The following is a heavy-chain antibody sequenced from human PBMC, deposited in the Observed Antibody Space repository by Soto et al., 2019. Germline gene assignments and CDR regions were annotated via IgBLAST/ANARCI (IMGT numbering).Heavy chain of an antibody. CDR3: AKDISKVSVGATTVDY. Sequence: PGGSLRLSCAASGFTFDDYAMHWVRQAPGKGLEWVSGISWNSGSIGYADSVKGRFTISRDNAKNSLYLQMNSLRAEDTALYYCAKDISKVSVGATTVDYWGQGTLVTVSS. J-gene: IGHJ4*02. CDR2: ISWNSGSI. D-gene: IGHD1-26*01. V-gene: IGHV3-9*01. CDR1: GFTFDDYA.